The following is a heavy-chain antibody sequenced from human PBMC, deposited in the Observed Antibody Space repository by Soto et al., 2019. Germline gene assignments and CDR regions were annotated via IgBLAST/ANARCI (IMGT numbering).Heavy chain of an antibody. D-gene: IGHD5-12*01. J-gene: IGHJ4*02. Sequence: QVQLVQSGAEVKKPGSSVRVSCQAIGGPFSSYVISWIRQAPGQGLEWLGGITPIFGTSAYAQRLQGRVSFGPDGASVTAQLELASPTPDDTAVYFCARGGYDGYPIDFWGQGTLVTVSS. V-gene: IGHV1-69*01. CDR3: ARGGYDGYPIDF. CDR2: ITPIFGTS. CDR1: GGPFSSYV.